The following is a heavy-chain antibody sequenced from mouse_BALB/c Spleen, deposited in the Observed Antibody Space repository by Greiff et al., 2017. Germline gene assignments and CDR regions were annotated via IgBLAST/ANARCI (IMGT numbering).Heavy chain of an antibody. J-gene: IGHJ3*01. V-gene: IGHV14-3*02. CDR2: IDPANGNT. Sequence: EVKLVESGAELVKPGASVKLSCTASGFNIKDTYMHWVKQRPEQGLEWIGRIDPANGNTKYDPKFQGKATITADTSSNTAYLQLSSLTSEDTAVYYCAEAMITTQGAYWGQGTLVTVSA. D-gene: IGHD2-4*01. CDR3: AEAMITTQGAY. CDR1: GFNIKDTY.